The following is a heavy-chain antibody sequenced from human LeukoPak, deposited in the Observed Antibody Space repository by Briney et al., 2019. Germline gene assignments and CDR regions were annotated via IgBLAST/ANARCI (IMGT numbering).Heavy chain of an antibody. D-gene: IGHD3-9*01. Sequence: SVKVSCKASGYTFTSYYMHWVRQAPGQGLEWMGRIIPILGIANYAQKFQGRVTITADKSTSAAYMELSSLRSEDTAVYYCARSNLQYYDILTGYSGPQGSAHDAFDIWGQGTMVTVSS. V-gene: IGHV1-69*02. CDR2: IIPILGIA. J-gene: IGHJ3*02. CDR3: ARSNLQYYDILTGYSGPQGSAHDAFDI. CDR1: GYTFTSYY.